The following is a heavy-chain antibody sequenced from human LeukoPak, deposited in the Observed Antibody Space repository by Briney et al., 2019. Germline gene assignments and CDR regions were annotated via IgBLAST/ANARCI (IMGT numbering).Heavy chain of an antibody. V-gene: IGHV3-48*02. CDR2: IGSSSSTI. Sequence: GGSLRLSCAASGFTFSSYSMNWVRQAPGKGLEWVSYIGSSSSTIYYADSVKGRFTISRDNAKNSLYLQMNSLRDEDTAVYYCARDVARYYYDSSGYGLFDYWGQGTLVTVSS. D-gene: IGHD3-22*01. CDR3: ARDVARYYYDSSGYGLFDY. CDR1: GFTFSSYS. J-gene: IGHJ4*02.